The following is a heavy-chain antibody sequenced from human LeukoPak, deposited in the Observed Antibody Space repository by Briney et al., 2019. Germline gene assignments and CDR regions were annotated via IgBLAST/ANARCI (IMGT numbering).Heavy chain of an antibody. CDR2: INHSGST. CDR3: AREGLVGAREVSTPAAPNWFDP. J-gene: IGHJ5*02. Sequence: SETLSLTCAVYGGSFSGYYWSWIRQPPGKGLEWIGEINHSGSTNYNPPLTSRVTISVDTSKNQFSLTLSSVTAADTAVYYCAREGLVGAREVSTPAAPNWFDPWGQGTLVTVSS. V-gene: IGHV4-34*01. D-gene: IGHD2-2*01. CDR1: GGSFSGYY.